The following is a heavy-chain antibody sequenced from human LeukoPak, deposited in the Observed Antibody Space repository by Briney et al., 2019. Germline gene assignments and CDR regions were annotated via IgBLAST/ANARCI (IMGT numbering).Heavy chain of an antibody. D-gene: IGHD1/OR15-1a*01. CDR1: GFTFSSYE. J-gene: IGHJ6*02. CDR3: TRVENIGMDV. Sequence: GSLRLSCAASGFTFSSYEMNWVRQAPGKGLEWLSYISGSGRTIYYADSVRGRFTISRDNARNSLYLQMKSLRADDTAVYYCTRVENIGMDVWGQGTPVTVSS. CDR2: ISGSGRTI. V-gene: IGHV3-48*03.